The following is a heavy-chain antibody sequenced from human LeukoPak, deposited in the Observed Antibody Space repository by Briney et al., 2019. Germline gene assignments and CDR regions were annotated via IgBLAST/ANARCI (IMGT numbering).Heavy chain of an antibody. Sequence: GGSLRLSCAASGFTFSSYSMNWVRQAPGKGLEWVSYISSSSTIYYADSVKGRFTISRDNAKNSLYLQMNSLRDEDTAVYYCARDSISDYGDFMVFDIWGQGTMVTVSS. CDR2: ISSSSTI. V-gene: IGHV3-48*02. J-gene: IGHJ3*02. D-gene: IGHD4-17*01. CDR1: GFTFSSYS. CDR3: ARDSISDYGDFMVFDI.